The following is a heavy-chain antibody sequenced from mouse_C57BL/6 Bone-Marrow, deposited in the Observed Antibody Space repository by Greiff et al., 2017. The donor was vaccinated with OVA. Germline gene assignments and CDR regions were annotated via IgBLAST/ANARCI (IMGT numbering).Heavy chain of an antibody. CDR2: IDPENGDT. J-gene: IGHJ2*01. Sequence: EVKVEESGAELVRPGASVKLSCTASGFNIKDDYMHWVKQRPEQGLEWIGWIDPENGDTEYASKFQGKATITADTSSNTAYLQLSSLTSEDTAVYYCTTLVYFDYWGQGTTLTVSS. D-gene: IGHD2-2*01. V-gene: IGHV14-4*01. CDR3: TTLVYFDY. CDR1: GFNIKDDY.